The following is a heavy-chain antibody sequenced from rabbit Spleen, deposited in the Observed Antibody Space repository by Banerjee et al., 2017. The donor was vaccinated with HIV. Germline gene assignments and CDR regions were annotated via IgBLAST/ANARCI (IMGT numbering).Heavy chain of an antibody. Sequence: QEQLKETGGGLVQPGGSLTLSCKASGFDFSSYYMCWVRQAPGKGLEWIACINTYTGKSVYASWATGRFTVSRTSSTTVTLQMTSLTAADTATYFCARDAGTGDYIDVYFSLWGQGTLVTVS. D-gene: IGHD8-1*01. CDR3: ARDAGTGDYIDVYFSL. V-gene: IGHV1S45*01. J-gene: IGHJ4*01. CDR2: INTYTGKS. CDR1: GFDFSSYY.